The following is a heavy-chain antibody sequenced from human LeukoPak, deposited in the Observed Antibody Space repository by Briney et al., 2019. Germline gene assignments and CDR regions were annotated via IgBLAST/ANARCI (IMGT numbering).Heavy chain of an antibody. J-gene: IGHJ5*02. V-gene: IGHV3-21*01. Sequence: GGSLRLSCAASGFIFSSYSMNWVRQAPGKGLGWVSSINPAGTSTFHADSVKGRFTISRDNTENSLYMQMDSLRDEDTAVYYCVKDFLGESGAGGPWGQGTLVTVSS. D-gene: IGHD3-10*01. CDR1: GFIFSSYS. CDR3: VKDFLGESGAGGP. CDR2: INPAGTST.